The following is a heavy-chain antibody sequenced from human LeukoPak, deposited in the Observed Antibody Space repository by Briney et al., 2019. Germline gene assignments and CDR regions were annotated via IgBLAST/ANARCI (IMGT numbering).Heavy chain of an antibody. D-gene: IGHD6-13*01. J-gene: IGHJ4*02. CDR1: GGSISSGDYY. V-gene: IGHV4-30-4*01. CDR2: IYYSGST. Sequence: TSETLSLTCTVSGGSISSGDYYWSWIRQPPGKGLEWVRYIYYSGSTYYNPSLKSRVTISVDTSKNQFSLKLSSVTAADTAVYYCARHRWGEFSSSWYYFDYWGQGTLVTVSS. CDR3: ARHRWGEFSSSWYYFDY.